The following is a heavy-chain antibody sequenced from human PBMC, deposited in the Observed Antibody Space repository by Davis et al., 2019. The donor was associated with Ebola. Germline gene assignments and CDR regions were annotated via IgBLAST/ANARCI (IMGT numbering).Heavy chain of an antibody. V-gene: IGHV3-7*01. Sequence: GESLKISCAASGFTFSSYWMSWVRQAPGKGLEWVANIKQDGSEKYYADSVKGRFTISRDNSKNTLYLQMNSLRAEDTAVYYCARDPGGGSGLGMDVWGQGTTVTVSS. J-gene: IGHJ6*02. CDR1: GFTFSSYW. CDR2: IKQDGSEK. D-gene: IGHD2-15*01. CDR3: ARDPGGGSGLGMDV.